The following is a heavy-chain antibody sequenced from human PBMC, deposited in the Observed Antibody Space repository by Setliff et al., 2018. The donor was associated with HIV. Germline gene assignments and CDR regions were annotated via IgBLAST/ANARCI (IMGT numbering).Heavy chain of an antibody. J-gene: IGHJ5*02. V-gene: IGHV3-23*01. CDR2: ISGSGDST. CDR1: GLTFEYYA. D-gene: IGHD3-3*01. CDR3: AQDYIATFWEYNWFDP. Sequence: GGSLRLSCAAPGLTFEYYAMTWVRQAPGKGLEWVSGISGSGDSTYYAPAVKGRFTISRDNLKNILYLQMNNLRAEDTALYFCAQDYIATFWEYNWFDPWGQGTLVTVSS.